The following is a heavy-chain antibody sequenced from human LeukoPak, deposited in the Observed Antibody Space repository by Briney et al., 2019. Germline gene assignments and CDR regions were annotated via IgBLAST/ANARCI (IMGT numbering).Heavy chain of an antibody. CDR2: ISSSTIYI. D-gene: IGHD1-7*01. CDR1: GFTFSSYS. V-gene: IGHV3-21*01. CDR3: ARGGTRGSTVYYYMDV. J-gene: IGHJ6*03. Sequence: GGSLRLSCAASGFTFSSYSMNWVRQAPGKGLEWVSSISSSTIYIYYADSVEGRFTISRDNAKNSLYLQMNSLRAEDTAVYYCARGGTRGSTVYYYMDVWGKGTTVTISS.